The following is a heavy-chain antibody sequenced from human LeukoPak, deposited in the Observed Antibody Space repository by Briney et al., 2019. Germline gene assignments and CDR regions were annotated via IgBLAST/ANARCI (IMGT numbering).Heavy chain of an antibody. CDR3: ARIKQPNWYFDL. D-gene: IGHD5-18*01. CDR2: IYRSGST. J-gene: IGHJ2*01. V-gene: IGHV4-30-2*01. CDR1: GGSISSGGYS. Sequence: PSETLSLTCAVSGGSISSGGYSWSWIRQPPGKGLEWIGYIYRSGSTYYNPSLKSRVTISVDRSKNQFSLKLSSVTAADTAVYYCARIKQPNWYFDLWGRGTLVTVSS.